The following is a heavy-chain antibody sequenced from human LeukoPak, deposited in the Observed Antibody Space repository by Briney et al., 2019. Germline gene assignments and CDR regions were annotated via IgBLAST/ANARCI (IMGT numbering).Heavy chain of an antibody. CDR2: ISSSSSYI. CDR3: ARVSIAARNGMDV. Sequence: GGSLRLSCAASGFTFSSYSMNWVRQAPGKGREWVSSISSSSSYIYYADSVKGRFTISRDNAKNSLYLQMNSLRAEDTAVYYCARVSIAARNGMDVWGQGTTVTVSS. CDR1: GFTFSSYS. V-gene: IGHV3-21*01. J-gene: IGHJ6*02. D-gene: IGHD6-6*01.